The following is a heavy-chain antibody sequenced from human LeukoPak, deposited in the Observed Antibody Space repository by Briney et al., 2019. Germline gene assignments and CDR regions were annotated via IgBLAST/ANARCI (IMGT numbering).Heavy chain of an antibody. D-gene: IGHD1-26*01. CDR2: LNPNSGGT. CDR3: ARGSGRSWELPTPYGMDV. J-gene: IGHJ6*02. V-gene: IGHV1-2*04. Sequence: ASVKVSCKASGYTLTGYYMHWVRQAPGQGLEWMGWLNPNSGGTNYAQKFQGWVTMTRDTSISTAYMELSRLRSDDTAVYYCARGSGRSWELPTPYGMDVWGQGTTVTVSS. CDR1: GYTLTGYY.